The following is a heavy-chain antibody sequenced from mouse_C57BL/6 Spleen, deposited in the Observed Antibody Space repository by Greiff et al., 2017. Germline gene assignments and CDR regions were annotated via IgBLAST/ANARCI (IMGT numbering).Heavy chain of an antibody. CDR1: GFNIKNTH. CDR2: IDPANGNT. Sequence: VQLKESVAELVRPGASVKLSCTASGFNIKNTHMHWVKQRPEQGLEWIGRIDPANGNTKYAPKFQGKATITADASSNTAYLQLSSLTSEDSAIYYSARPFDYPFAYWGQGTLVTVSA. J-gene: IGHJ3*01. D-gene: IGHD2-4*01. V-gene: IGHV14-3*01. CDR3: ARPFDYPFAY.